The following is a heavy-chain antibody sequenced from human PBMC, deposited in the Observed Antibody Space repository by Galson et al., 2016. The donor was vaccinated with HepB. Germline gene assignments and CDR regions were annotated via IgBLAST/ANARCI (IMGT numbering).Heavy chain of an antibody. D-gene: IGHD6-19*01. Sequence: SLRLSCAASGFSFGDYAMHWVRQAPGKGLEWVSGINWNSGSINYADSVKGRFTISRDNAKNSLYLQMNSLRHEDSALYFCANDPSSSPRFGWFDPWGQGTLVTVSS. CDR2: INWNSGSI. V-gene: IGHV3-9*01. CDR3: ANDPSSSPRFGWFDP. J-gene: IGHJ5*02. CDR1: GFSFGDYA.